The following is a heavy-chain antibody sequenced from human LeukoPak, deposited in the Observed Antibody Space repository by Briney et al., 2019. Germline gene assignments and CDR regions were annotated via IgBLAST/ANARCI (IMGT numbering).Heavy chain of an antibody. V-gene: IGHV4-59*01. J-gene: IGHJ4*02. D-gene: IGHD4-11*01. CDR1: GGSISSYY. Sequence: SETLSLTCTVSGGSISSYYWSWIRQPPGKGLEWIGYIYYSGSTNYNPSLKSRVTISVDTSKNQFSLKLSSVTAADTAVYYCARTFSYSNRWFDYWGQGTWSPSPQ. CDR3: ARTFSYSNRWFDY. CDR2: IYYSGST.